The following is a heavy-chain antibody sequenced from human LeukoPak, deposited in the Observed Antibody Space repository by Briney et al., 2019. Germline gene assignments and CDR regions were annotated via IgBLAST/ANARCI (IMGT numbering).Heavy chain of an antibody. D-gene: IGHD3-9*01. CDR2: ISGRGDNT. CDR1: GFMFKSYA. J-gene: IGHJ4*02. V-gene: IGHV3-23*01. CDR3: ASEALTIFPPYFDF. Sequence: GGSLRLSCAASGFMFKSYAMSWVRQAPGKGLEWVSGISGRGDNTNYADSVKGRFTISRDNSNNTVHLHLNGLTFEDTAVYYCASEALTIFPPYFDFWGQGTLVTVSS.